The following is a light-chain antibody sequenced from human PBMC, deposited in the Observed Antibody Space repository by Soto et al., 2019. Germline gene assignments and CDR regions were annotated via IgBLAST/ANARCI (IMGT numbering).Light chain of an antibody. Sequence: QSALTQPASVSGSPGQSITISCTGTSSDVGNYNYVSWYQQSPGKAPKLMIYDVSNRPSGVSNRFSGSKSGNTASLTISGLQAEDDGDYYCSSYTTTSTLVFGGGTKVTVL. CDR2: DVS. CDR3: SSYTTTSTLV. CDR1: SSDVGNYNY. V-gene: IGLV2-14*01. J-gene: IGLJ2*01.